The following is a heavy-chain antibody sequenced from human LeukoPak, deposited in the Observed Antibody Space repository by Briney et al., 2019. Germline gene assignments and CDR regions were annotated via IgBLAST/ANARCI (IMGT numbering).Heavy chain of an antibody. Sequence: GGSLRLFCGASGFTFSSYAMSWVRQAPGKGLEWVSAISGSGGSTYYADSVKGRFTISRDNSKNTLYLQMNSLRAEDTAVYYCAKDPILRFLEFHGYWGQGTLVTVSS. CDR1: GFTFSSYA. J-gene: IGHJ4*02. D-gene: IGHD3-3*01. CDR3: AKDPILRFLEFHGY. V-gene: IGHV3-23*01. CDR2: ISGSGGST.